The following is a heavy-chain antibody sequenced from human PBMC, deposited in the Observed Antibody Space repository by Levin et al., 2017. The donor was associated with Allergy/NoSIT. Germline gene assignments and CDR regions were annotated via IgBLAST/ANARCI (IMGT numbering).Heavy chain of an antibody. V-gene: IGHV1-8*01. CDR3: ARGLWYSGS. D-gene: IGHD6-13*01. Sequence: GESLKISCKASGYTFTSYDINWVRQATGQGLEWMGWMNPNSGNTGYAQKFQGRVTMTRNTPISTAYMELSSLRFEDTAVYYCARGLWYSGSWGQGTLVTVSS. J-gene: IGHJ4*02. CDR1: GYTFTSYD. CDR2: MNPNSGNT.